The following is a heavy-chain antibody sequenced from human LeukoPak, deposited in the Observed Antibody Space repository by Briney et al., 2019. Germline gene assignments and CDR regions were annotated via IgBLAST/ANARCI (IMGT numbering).Heavy chain of an antibody. D-gene: IGHD6-6*01. Sequence: PGGSLRLSCAASGFTFSSYSMNWVRQAPGKGLEWVSSISSSSSYIYYADSVKGRFTISRDNAKNSLYLQMNSLRAEDTAVYYCARDPTKYSSSSDGGYWGQGTLVTVSS. CDR1: GFTFSSYS. CDR3: ARDPTKYSSSSDGGY. CDR2: ISSSSSYI. J-gene: IGHJ4*02. V-gene: IGHV3-21*01.